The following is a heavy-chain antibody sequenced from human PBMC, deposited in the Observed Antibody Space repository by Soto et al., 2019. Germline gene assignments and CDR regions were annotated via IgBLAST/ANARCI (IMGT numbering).Heavy chain of an antibody. Sequence: GASVKVSCKVSGDTFSTYSISLVRQAPGQGLEWLGGIIPILGTPSYAQRFQDRVTITADKSTSTAYMEVSSLRSEDTAVYYCARERSRYDRSGYYRPDYWGQGTLVTVSS. D-gene: IGHD3-22*01. J-gene: IGHJ4*02. CDR1: GDTFSTYS. CDR2: IIPILGTP. CDR3: ARERSRYDRSGYYRPDY. V-gene: IGHV1-69*08.